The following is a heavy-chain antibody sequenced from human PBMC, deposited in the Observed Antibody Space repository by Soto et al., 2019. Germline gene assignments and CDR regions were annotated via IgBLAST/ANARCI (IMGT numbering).Heavy chain of an antibody. Sequence: QVHLVESGGGVVQPGGSLRLSCAASGFTFSVFGMHWVRQAPGKGPEWVAVISHEGNSKHYADSVKGRFTISRDNGKNTLSLLMDSLRPEDTALYYCAKTITLSPSDDSRGRGALIDHWGQGTLVTVSS. CDR2: ISHEGNSK. V-gene: IGHV3-30*18. J-gene: IGHJ4*02. D-gene: IGHD6-19*01. CDR3: AKTITLSPSDDSRGRGALIDH. CDR1: GFTFSVFG.